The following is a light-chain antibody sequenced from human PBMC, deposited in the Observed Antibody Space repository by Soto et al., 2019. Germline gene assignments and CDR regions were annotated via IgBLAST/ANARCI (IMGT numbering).Light chain of an antibody. V-gene: IGKV3-20*01. CDR3: QQFGSSPLFT. CDR2: GAS. J-gene: IGKJ3*01. CDR1: QSVSSSY. Sequence: EIVLTQSPGTLSLSPGERATLSCRASQSVSSSYLAWYQKKPGQAPRLLIYGASSRATGIPDRFSGSWSGTDFTLTISRLEPEDFAVYYCQQFGSSPLFTFGPGTKVDVK.